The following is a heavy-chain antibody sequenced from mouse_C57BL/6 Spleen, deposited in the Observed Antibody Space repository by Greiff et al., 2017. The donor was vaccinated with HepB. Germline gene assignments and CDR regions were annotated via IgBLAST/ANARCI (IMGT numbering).Heavy chain of an antibody. CDR2: IDPSDSYT. Sequence: QVQLQQPGAELVMPGASVKLSCKASGYTFTSYWMHWVKQRPGQGLEWIGEIDPSDSYTNYNQKFKGKSTLTVDKSSSTAYMQLSSLTSEDSAVYYCARDYYGSSYVGFDYWGQGTTLTVSS. V-gene: IGHV1-69*01. CDR3: ARDYYGSSYVGFDY. J-gene: IGHJ2*01. D-gene: IGHD1-1*01. CDR1: GYTFTSYW.